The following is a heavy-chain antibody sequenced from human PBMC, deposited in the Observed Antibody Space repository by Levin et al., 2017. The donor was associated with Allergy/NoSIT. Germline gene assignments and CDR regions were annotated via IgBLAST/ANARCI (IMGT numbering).Heavy chain of an antibody. Sequence: SQTLSLTCTVSGGSISSGDYYWSWIRQPPGKGLEWIGYIYYSGSTYYNPSLKSRVTISVDTSKNQFSLKLSSVTAADTAVYYCARGSGNVETAILPDYWGQGTLVTVSS. V-gene: IGHV4-30-4*01. CDR2: IYYSGST. CDR3: ARGSGNVETAILPDY. D-gene: IGHD5-18*01. CDR1: GGSISSGDYY. J-gene: IGHJ4*02.